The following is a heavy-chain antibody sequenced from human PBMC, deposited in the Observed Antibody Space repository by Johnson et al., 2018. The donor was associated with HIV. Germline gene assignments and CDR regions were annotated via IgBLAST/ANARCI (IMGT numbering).Heavy chain of an antibody. J-gene: IGHJ3*02. CDR1: GFNFSNYG. D-gene: IGHD1-1*01. V-gene: IGHV3-30*02. Sequence: QVQLVESGGGVVQPGGSLRLSCAASGFNFSNYGIHWVRQAPGKGLAWVAFIRYDGSNKYYADSMKGRFTISRDNSKNTLYLQMNSLRAEDTAVYYCARDLDLREDLAFDIWGQGTMVTVSS. CDR3: ARDLDLREDLAFDI. CDR2: IRYDGSNK.